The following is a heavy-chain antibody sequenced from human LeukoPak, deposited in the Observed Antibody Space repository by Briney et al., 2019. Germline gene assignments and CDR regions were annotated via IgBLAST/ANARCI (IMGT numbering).Heavy chain of an antibody. CDR1: GFTFSSYA. Sequence: PGGSLRLSCAASGFTFSSYAMHWVRQAPGKGLEWVAVISYDGSNKYYADSVKGRFTISRDNSKNTLYLQMNSLRAEDPAVYYCARVASGTRGDYWGQGTLVTVSS. V-gene: IGHV3-30*01. CDR2: ISYDGSNK. J-gene: IGHJ4*02. CDR3: ARVASGTRGDY. D-gene: IGHD1-26*01.